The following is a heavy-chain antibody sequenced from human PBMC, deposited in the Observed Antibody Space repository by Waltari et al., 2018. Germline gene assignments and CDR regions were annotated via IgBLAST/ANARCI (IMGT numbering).Heavy chain of an antibody. CDR1: GGSISSYY. J-gene: IGHJ4*02. CDR3: AGLSGGYFDD. Sequence: QVQLQESGPGLVKPSETLSLTCTVSGGSISSYYWRWIRQPPGKGLEWLGYIYYSGRTNYNPALKSRVAISVDTSKNQFSLKLSSVTAADTAVYYCAGLSGGYFDDWGQGTLVTVSS. V-gene: IGHV4-59*01. CDR2: IYYSGRT.